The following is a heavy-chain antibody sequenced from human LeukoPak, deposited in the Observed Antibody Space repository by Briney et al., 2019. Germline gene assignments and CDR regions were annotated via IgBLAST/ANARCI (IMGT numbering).Heavy chain of an antibody. CDR1: GFTFSLYS. Sequence: GGSLRLSCAGSGFTFSLYSMHWVRQGPGMGLVWVSRINTDGSSASYADSVKVRFTISRDNAKNALYLQMNSLRDEDTSVYYCARDNCSCTRCYPDYWGQGTLVTVSS. CDR2: INTDGSSA. CDR3: ARDNCSCTRCYPDY. J-gene: IGHJ4*01. D-gene: IGHD2-2*01. V-gene: IGHV3-74*01.